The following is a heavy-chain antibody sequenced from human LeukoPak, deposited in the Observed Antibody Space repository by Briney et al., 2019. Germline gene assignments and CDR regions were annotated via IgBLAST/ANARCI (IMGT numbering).Heavy chain of an antibody. CDR2: ISSSSSYI. CDR1: GFTFSSYS. V-gene: IGHV3-21*01. CDR3: ARDYYDSSGYWAPDAFDI. J-gene: IGHJ3*02. Sequence: PGGSLRLSCAASGFTFSSYSMNWVRQAPGKGLEWVSSISSSSSYIYYADSVKGRFTISRDNAKNSLYLQMNSLRAEDTAVYYCARDYYDSSGYWAPDAFDIWGQGTMVTVSS. D-gene: IGHD3-22*01.